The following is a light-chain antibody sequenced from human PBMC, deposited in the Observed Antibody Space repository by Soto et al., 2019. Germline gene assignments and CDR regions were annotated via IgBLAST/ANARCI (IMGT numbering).Light chain of an antibody. CDR2: AAS. CDR1: QSISSY. V-gene: IGKV1-39*01. Sequence: IQMTQSPSSVSASVGDRVTITCRASQSISSYLNWYQQKPGKAPKLLIYAASSLQSGVPSRFSGSGSGTDFTLTISSLQPEDFATYYCQQSYSTRWTFGQGTKVDIK. CDR3: QQSYSTRWT. J-gene: IGKJ1*01.